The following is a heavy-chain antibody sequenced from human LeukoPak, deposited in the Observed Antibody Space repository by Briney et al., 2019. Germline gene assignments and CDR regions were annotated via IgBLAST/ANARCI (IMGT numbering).Heavy chain of an antibody. Sequence: SETLSLTCAVYGGSFSGYYWSWIRQPPGKGLEWIGEINHSGSTNYNPSLKSRVTISVDTSKNQFSLKLSSVTAADTAVYYCARESSRIAARPGRSDPWGQGTLVTVSS. CDR2: INHSGST. D-gene: IGHD6-6*01. J-gene: IGHJ5*02. CDR3: ARESSRIAARPGRSDP. CDR1: GGSFSGYY. V-gene: IGHV4-34*01.